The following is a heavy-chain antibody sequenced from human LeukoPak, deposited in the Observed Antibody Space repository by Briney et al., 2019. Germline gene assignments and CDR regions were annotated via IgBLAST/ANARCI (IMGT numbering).Heavy chain of an antibody. V-gene: IGHV3-49*04. D-gene: IGHD3-3*01. CDR2: IRSKVYGGST. CDR3: SRIDHDFFDY. CDR1: GFTFGDYA. J-gene: IGHJ4*02. Sequence: GGSLRLSCTASGFTFGDYAMNWVRQAPGRGLEWVSFIRSKVYGGSTEYAASVKGRFTISRDDSKSIVYLQIDSLKSEDTAVYYCSRIDHDFFDYWGQGILVTVSS.